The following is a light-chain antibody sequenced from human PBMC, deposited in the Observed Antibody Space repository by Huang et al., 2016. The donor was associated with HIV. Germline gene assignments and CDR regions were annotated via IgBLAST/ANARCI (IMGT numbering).Light chain of an antibody. J-gene: IGKJ1*01. CDR3: QQSYNTPT. Sequence: DIQMTQSPSSLSASVGDRVTITCRASQRSNSYLTWYQQKPGKAPNLLIYGASSLQSGVPSRFSGSGSGTDFTLTISSLQPEDFATYYCQQSYNTPTFGHGTKVEI. CDR2: GAS. V-gene: IGKV1-39*01. CDR1: QRSNSY.